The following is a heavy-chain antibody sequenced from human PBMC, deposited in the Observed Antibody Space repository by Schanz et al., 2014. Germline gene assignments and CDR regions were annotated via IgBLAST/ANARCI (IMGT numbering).Heavy chain of an antibody. CDR3: VTEKRMESGTWAKAFDI. CDR1: GYTFTSYG. Sequence: QGQLVQSGAEVKKPGASVKVSCKASGYTFTSYGITWVRQAPGQGLEWMGLINPSVGNTNYAQKFRGRVTMTRDTSTSTVYMELSSLRSEDTAVYYCVTEKRMESGTWAKAFDIWGQGTWVTVSS. D-gene: IGHD3-3*01. CDR2: INPSVGNT. V-gene: IGHV1-46*01. J-gene: IGHJ3*02.